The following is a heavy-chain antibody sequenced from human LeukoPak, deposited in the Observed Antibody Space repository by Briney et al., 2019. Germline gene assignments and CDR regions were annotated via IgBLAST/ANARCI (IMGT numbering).Heavy chain of an antibody. CDR3: AKDNRRMYYFDY. D-gene: IGHD2/OR15-2a*01. CDR2: ISYDGSNK. V-gene: IGHV3-30*18. Sequence: GRSLRLSCAASGFTFSSYGMHWVRQAPGKGLEWVAVISYDGSNKYYADSVKGRFTISRDNSKNTLYLQMNSLRAEDTAVYYCAKDNRRMYYFDYWGQGALVTVSS. J-gene: IGHJ4*02. CDR1: GFTFSSYG.